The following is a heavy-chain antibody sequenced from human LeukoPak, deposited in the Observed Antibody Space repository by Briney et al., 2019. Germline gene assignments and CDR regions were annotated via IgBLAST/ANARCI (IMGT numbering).Heavy chain of an antibody. D-gene: IGHD3-22*01. J-gene: IGHJ4*02. CDR1: GGSFSGYY. V-gene: IGHV3-23*01. Sequence: ETLSLTCAVYGGSFSGYYWSWVRQAPGKGLEWVSAISGSGGSTYYADSVKGRFTISRDNSKNTLYLQMNSLRAEDTAVYYCAKAHDSSGYRSIDYWGQGTLVTVSS. CDR2: ISGSGGST. CDR3: AKAHDSSGYRSIDY.